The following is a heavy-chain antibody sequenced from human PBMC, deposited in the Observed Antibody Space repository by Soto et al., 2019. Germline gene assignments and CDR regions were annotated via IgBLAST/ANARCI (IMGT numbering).Heavy chain of an antibody. D-gene: IGHD3-22*01. V-gene: IGHV3-23*01. CDR3: VPQGPTIVMVIPKY. Sequence: GGSLRLSCAASGFTYRNYAMSWVRQAPGKGLEWVSTISRNGDTTHYADSVKGRFTISRDNSKKTLYLQMDSLGAEDTAVYYCVPQGPTIVMVIPKYWGQGTLVTVSS. CDR2: ISRNGDTT. J-gene: IGHJ4*02. CDR1: GFTYRNYA.